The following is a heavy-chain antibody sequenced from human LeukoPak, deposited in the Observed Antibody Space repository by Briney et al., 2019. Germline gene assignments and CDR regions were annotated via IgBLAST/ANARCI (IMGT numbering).Heavy chain of an antibody. CDR3: ARALSNRPYYDFWSGYRYFDY. CDR1: GGSFSGYY. J-gene: IGHJ4*02. V-gene: IGHV4-34*01. D-gene: IGHD3-3*01. Sequence: SETLSLTCAVYGGSFSGYYWSWIRQPPGKGLEWIGEINHSGSTNYNPSLKSRVTILVDTSKNQFSLKLSSVTAADTAVYYCARALSNRPYYDFWSGYRYFDYWGQGTLVTVSS. CDR2: INHSGST.